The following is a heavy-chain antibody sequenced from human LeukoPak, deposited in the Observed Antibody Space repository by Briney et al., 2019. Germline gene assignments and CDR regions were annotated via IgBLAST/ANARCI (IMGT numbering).Heavy chain of an antibody. CDR1: GFTFSDYY. V-gene: IGHV3-11*04. D-gene: IGHD1-26*01. CDR2: ISGSGSTI. CDR3: ARDPYSGSYGDYYYYYMDV. Sequence: GGSLRLSCAASGFTFSDYYMSWIRQAPGKGLEWISYISGSGSTIYYADSVKGRFTISRDNAKNSLYLQMNSLRDEDTAVYYCARDPYSGSYGDYYYYYMDVWGKGTTVTISS. J-gene: IGHJ6*03.